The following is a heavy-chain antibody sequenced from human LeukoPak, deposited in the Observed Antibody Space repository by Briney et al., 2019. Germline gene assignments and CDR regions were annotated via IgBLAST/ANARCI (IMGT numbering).Heavy chain of an antibody. V-gene: IGHV3-23*01. J-gene: IGHJ4*02. CDR2: ISGSGGST. CDR3: AKRGYGAAYYFDY. D-gene: IGHD4/OR15-4a*01. Sequence: GGSLRLSCAASGFIFSSYAMSWVRQAPGKGLEWVSGISGSGGSTYYADSVKGRITISRDNSKNTLYLQMNSLRAEDTAVYYCAKRGYGAAYYFDYWGQGTLVTVSS. CDR1: GFIFSSYA.